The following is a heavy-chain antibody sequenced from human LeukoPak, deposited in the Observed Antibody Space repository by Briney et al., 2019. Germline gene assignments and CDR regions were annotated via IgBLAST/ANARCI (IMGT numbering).Heavy chain of an antibody. V-gene: IGHV1-46*01. CDR2: INPSGGST. CDR3: ARDNYGGKDY. J-gene: IGHJ4*02. CDR1: GYTFTSYY. Sequence: ASVKVSCKASGYTFTSYYMHWVRQAPGQGLEWMGIINPSGGSTSYAQKFQGRVTMTRDTSISTTYMELSRLRSDDTAVYYCARDNYGGKDYWGQGTLVTVSS. D-gene: IGHD4-23*01.